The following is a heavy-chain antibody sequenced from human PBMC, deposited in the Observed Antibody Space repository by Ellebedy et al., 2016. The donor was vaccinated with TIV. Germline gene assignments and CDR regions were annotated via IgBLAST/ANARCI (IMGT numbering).Heavy chain of an antibody. CDR1: GFTVSSNY. Sequence: GGSLRLSXAASGFTVSSNYISWVRQAPGKWLEWVSVIYAGGSTYYADSVRGRFTISRDNSNNIVYLQMDSMSAEDTALYYCARGRPNYGDFPSWGQGTLVTVSS. CDR2: IYAGGST. D-gene: IGHD3-10*01. J-gene: IGHJ4*03. CDR3: ARGRPNYGDFPS. V-gene: IGHV3-53*01.